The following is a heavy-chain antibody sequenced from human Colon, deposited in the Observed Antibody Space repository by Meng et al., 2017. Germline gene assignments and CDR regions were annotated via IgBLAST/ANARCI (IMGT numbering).Heavy chain of an antibody. J-gene: IGHJ5*02. Sequence: VQVHEVGPGLLKPSQKLSLTGTVSGGSLSSATYYWTWIRQDPGKGLEWIGIINHSGSTYYNPSLKSRVTMSLDTSKQQFSLKLISVTAADTAVYFCARGLNEGGLAHNWFDPWGQGTLVTVSS. CDR3: ARGLNEGGLAHNWFDP. CDR1: GGSLSSATYY. V-gene: IGHV4-31*03. D-gene: IGHD1-1*01. CDR2: INHSGST.